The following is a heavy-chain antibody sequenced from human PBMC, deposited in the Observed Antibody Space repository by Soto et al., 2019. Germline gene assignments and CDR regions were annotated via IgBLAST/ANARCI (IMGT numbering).Heavy chain of an antibody. D-gene: IGHD3-3*01. CDR1: GFTFSSYA. Sequence: GGSLRLSCAASGFTFSSYAMHWVRQAPGKGLEWVAVILYDGSNKYYADSVKGRFTISRDNSKNTLYLQMNSLRAEDTAVYYCARDRFWSGYYSLGYWGQGTLVTVSS. CDR2: ILYDGSNK. J-gene: IGHJ4*02. V-gene: IGHV3-30-3*01. CDR3: ARDRFWSGYYSLGY.